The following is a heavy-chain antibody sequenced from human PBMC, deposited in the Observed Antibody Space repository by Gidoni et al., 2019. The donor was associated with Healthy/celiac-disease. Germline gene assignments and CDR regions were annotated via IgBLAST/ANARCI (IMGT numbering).Heavy chain of an antibody. J-gene: IGHJ5*02. CDR1: GFTFSSYS. CDR3: ARDRMTTVTTGVDP. CDR2: SSSSSSEI. Sequence: EVQLVESGGGLVKPGGSLRLSCAASGFTFSSYSMNWVRQHPGKGLEWVASSSSSSSEIYYADSVKGRLTISRDNAKNSLYLQRNSLRAEDTAVYYWARDRMTTVTTGVDPWGQGTLVTVSS. D-gene: IGHD4-17*01. V-gene: IGHV3-21*01.